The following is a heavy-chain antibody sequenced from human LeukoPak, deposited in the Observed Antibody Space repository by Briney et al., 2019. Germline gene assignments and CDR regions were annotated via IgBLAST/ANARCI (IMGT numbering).Heavy chain of an antibody. CDR2: ISAYNGNT. V-gene: IGHV1-18*01. Sequence: ASVKVSCKASGYTFTSYGISWVRQAPGQGLEWMGWISAYNGNTNYAQKLQGRVTMTTDTSTSTAYMELRSLRSDDTAVYYCARQITMIVVDPDAFDIWGQGTMVTVSS. J-gene: IGHJ3*02. D-gene: IGHD3-22*01. CDR1: GYTFTSYG. CDR3: ARQITMIVVDPDAFDI.